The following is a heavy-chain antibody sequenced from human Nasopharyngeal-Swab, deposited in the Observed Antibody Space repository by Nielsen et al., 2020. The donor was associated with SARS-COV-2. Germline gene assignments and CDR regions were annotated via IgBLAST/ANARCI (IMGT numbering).Heavy chain of an antibody. J-gene: IGHJ4*02. CDR3: ARDRNSAGYYYDSSGYYYEVLMDY. D-gene: IGHD3-22*01. CDR2: IKQDGSEK. V-gene: IGHV3-7*01. Sequence: GGSLRLSCAASGFTFSNYWMSWVSQAPGKGLEWVANIKQDGSEKYYVDSVKGRFTISRDNAKNSLYLQMNSLRVEATAVYYCARDRNSAGYYYDSSGYYYEVLMDYWGQGTLVTVSS. CDR1: GFTFSNYW.